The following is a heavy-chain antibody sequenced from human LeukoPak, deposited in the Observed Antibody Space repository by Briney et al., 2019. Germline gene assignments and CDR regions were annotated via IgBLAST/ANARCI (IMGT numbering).Heavy chain of an antibody. Sequence: GGSLRLSCAASGFTFDDYTMHWVRQAPGKGLEWVSLISWDGGSTYYADSVKGRFTISRDNSKDSLYLQMNSLRTEDTALYYCAKTYSPTDSSSWYEFGYWGKGTLVTVSS. J-gene: IGHJ4*02. D-gene: IGHD6-13*01. CDR1: GFTFDDYT. CDR3: AKTYSPTDSSSWYEFGY. CDR2: ISWDGGST. V-gene: IGHV3-43*01.